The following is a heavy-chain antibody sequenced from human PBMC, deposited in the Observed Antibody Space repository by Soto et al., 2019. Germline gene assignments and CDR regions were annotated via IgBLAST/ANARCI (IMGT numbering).Heavy chain of an antibody. J-gene: IGHJ6*02. V-gene: IGHV4-61*01. Sequence: SETLSLTCTVSGGSVSSGSYYWSWIRQPPGKGLEWIGYIYYSGSTNYNPSLKSRVTISVDTSKNQFSLKLSSVTAADTAVYYCARVRFGEFYYYYGMDVWGQGTTVTVS. D-gene: IGHD3-10*01. CDR2: IYYSGST. CDR1: GGSVSSGSYY. CDR3: ARVRFGEFYYYYGMDV.